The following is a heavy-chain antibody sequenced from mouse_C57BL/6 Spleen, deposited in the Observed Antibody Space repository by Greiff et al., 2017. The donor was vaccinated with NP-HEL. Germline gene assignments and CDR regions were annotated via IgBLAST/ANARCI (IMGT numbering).Heavy chain of an antibody. D-gene: IGHD1-1*01. CDR3: TREEGIYYYGSSHPWFAY. CDR1: GFTFSSYA. Sequence: EVKLMESGEGLVKPGGSLKLSCAASGFTFSSYAMSWVRQTPEKRLEWVAYISSGGDYIYYADTVKGRFTISRDNARNTLYLQMSSLKSEDTAMYYCTREEGIYYYGSSHPWFAYWGQGTLVTVSA. CDR2: ISSGGDYI. J-gene: IGHJ3*01. V-gene: IGHV5-9-1*02.